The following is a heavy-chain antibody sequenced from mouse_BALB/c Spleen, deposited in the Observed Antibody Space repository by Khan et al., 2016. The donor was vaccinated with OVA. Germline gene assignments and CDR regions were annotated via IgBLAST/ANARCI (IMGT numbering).Heavy chain of an antibody. V-gene: IGHV5-15*02. CDR1: GFTFSDYG. CDR3: VRGGGTAPCAY. Sequence: EVELVESGGGLVQPGGSRKLSCAASGFTFSDYGMAWVRQAPGKGPEWVAFISDLAYTIYYADTVTGQFTISRENAKKILYLEMSSLRSEDTAMYYCVRGGGTAPCAYWGLGTLVTVSA. D-gene: IGHD1-2*01. J-gene: IGHJ3*01. CDR2: ISDLAYTI.